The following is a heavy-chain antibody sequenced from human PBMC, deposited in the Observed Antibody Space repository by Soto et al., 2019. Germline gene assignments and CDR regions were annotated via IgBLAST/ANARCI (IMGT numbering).Heavy chain of an antibody. D-gene: IGHD1-26*01. CDR3: ARFVRHQLPTIDY. CDR2: MNPSNGNT. Sequence: ASVKVSCKASGYTFTNYGINWVRQATGQGLEWMGWMNPSNGNTGYAQKFQGRVTMTRDTSISAAYMELSSLTSADTAVYYCARFVRHQLPTIDYWGQGALVTV. CDR1: GYTFTNYG. V-gene: IGHV1-8*01. J-gene: IGHJ4*02.